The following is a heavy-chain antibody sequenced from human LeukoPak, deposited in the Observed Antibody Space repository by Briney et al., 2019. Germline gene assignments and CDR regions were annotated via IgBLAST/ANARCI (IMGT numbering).Heavy chain of an antibody. J-gene: IGHJ4*02. CDR3: ARATVYGNYFDY. CDR2: IIPILGIA. Sequence: SVKVSCKASGGTFSSYAISWVRQAPGQGLEWMGRIIPILGIANYAQKFQGRVTITADKSTSTAYMELSSLRSEDTAVYYCARATVYGNYFDYWGRGTLVTVSS. CDR1: GGTFSSYA. V-gene: IGHV1-69*04. D-gene: IGHD4-17*01.